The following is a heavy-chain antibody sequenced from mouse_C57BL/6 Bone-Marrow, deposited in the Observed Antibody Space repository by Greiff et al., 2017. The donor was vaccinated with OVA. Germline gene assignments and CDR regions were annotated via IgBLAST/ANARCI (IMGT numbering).Heavy chain of an antibody. CDR1: GYTFTSYG. J-gene: IGHJ4*01. V-gene: IGHV1-81*01. CDR2: IYPRSGNT. Sequence: VQRVESGAELARPGASVKLSCKASGYTFTSYGISWVKQRTGQGLEWIGEIYPRSGNTYYNEKFKGKAILTADKSSSTAYMELRSLTSEDSAVYFCARGVYLYAMDYWGQGTSVTVSS. CDR3: ARGVYLYAMDY. D-gene: IGHD5-5*01.